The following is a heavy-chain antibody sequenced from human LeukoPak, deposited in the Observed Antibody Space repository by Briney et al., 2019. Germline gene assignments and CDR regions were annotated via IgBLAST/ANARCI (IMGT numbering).Heavy chain of an antibody. D-gene: IGHD6-13*01. Sequence: GGSLRLSCAASGFTFSSYWMHWVRQAPGKGLVWVSRINSDGSSTSYADSVKGRFTISRDNAKNTLYLQMNSLRAEDTAVYYCARAQYSSSWYFPTPTGFDYWGQGTLVTVSS. CDR2: INSDGSST. J-gene: IGHJ4*02. CDR3: ARAQYSSSWYFPTPTGFDY. V-gene: IGHV3-74*01. CDR1: GFTFSSYW.